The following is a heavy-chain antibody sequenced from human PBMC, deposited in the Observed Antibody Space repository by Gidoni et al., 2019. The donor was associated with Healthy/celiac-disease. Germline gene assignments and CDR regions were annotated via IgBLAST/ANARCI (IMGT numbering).Heavy chain of an antibody. Sequence: QVQLVESGGGVVQPGTSRRLSWVAAGCTFRDEGMHWVRQAPGKGLEWLAVIWYDGSNEYYADSVKGRFTISRDNSKNTLYLQMNSLRVEDTAVYYCARDWVSHDFWSGSLGGMDVWGQGTTVTVSS. V-gene: IGHV3-33*01. CDR3: ARDWVSHDFWSGSLGGMDV. CDR1: GCTFRDEG. CDR2: IWYDGSNE. J-gene: IGHJ6*02. D-gene: IGHD3-3*01.